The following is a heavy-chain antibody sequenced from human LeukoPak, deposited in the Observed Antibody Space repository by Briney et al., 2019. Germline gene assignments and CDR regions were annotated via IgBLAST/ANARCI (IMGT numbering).Heavy chain of an antibody. CDR3: ARRRSEEFDFDC. D-gene: IGHD6-19*01. CDR1: GYIFSTYG. V-gene: IGHV1-18*01. J-gene: IGHJ4*02. CDR2: ISGYNGNT. Sequence: ASVKVSCKASGYIFSTYGISWVRQAHGQGLEWMGCISGYNGNTNYAQKLQGRVTMTTDTSTTTAYMELRSLRSDDTAVYYCARRRSEEFDFDCWGQGTLVTVSS.